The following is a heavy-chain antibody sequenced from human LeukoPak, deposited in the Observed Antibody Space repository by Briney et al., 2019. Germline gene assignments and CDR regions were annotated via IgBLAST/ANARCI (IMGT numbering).Heavy chain of an antibody. CDR1: GFTFSSYA. D-gene: IGHD3-3*01. Sequence: GGSLRLSCAASGFTFSSYAMSWVRQAPGKGLEWVSYISSSSSTIYYADSVKGRFTISRDNAKNSLYLQMNSLRDEDTAVYYCAHLAPYYDFWSGSGMDVWGQGTTVTVSS. V-gene: IGHV3-48*02. J-gene: IGHJ6*02. CDR3: AHLAPYYDFWSGSGMDV. CDR2: ISSSSSTI.